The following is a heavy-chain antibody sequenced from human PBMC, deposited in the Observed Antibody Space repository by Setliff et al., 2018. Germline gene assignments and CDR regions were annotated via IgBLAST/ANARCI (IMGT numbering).Heavy chain of an antibody. CDR2: IYSSGRT. V-gene: IGHV4-4*08. CDR1: GGSISSYY. D-gene: IGHD3-10*01. Sequence: SETLSLTCTVSGGSISSYYWIWIRQPPGKGLEWIGYIYSSGRTNYNPSLKSRVTISGDTSKNQFSLKLTSVTAADTAVYFCARSLGSGSYYNSRPFYSDYWGQGTLVTVSS. CDR3: ARSLGSGSYYNSRPFYSDY. J-gene: IGHJ4*02.